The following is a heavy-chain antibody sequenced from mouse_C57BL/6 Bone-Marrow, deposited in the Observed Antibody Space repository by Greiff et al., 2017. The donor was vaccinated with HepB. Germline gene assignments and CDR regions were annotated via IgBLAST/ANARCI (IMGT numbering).Heavy chain of an antibody. D-gene: IGHD1-1*01. J-gene: IGHJ3*01. CDR3: AGDPLTVPFAY. Sequence: EVQLVEPGGGLVKPGGSLKLSCAASGFTFSSYAMSWVRQTPEKRLEWVATISDGGSYTYYTDNVKGRFTISRDNAKNNLYLQMSHLKSEDTAMYYCAGDPLTVPFAYWGQGTLVTVSA. CDR1: GFTFSSYA. CDR2: ISDGGSYT. V-gene: IGHV5-4*01.